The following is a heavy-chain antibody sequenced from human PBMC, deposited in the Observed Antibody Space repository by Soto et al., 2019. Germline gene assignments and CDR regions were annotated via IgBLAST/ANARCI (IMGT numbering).Heavy chain of an antibody. D-gene: IGHD6-13*01. CDR3: AKRLAAAGYYYYGMDV. Sequence: PGGSLRLSCAASGLTFSSYGMHWVRQAPGKGLEWVAVISYDGSNKYYADSVKGRFTISRDNSKNTLYLQMNSLRAEDTAVYYCAKRLAAAGYYYYGMDVWGQGTTVTVSS. CDR2: ISYDGSNK. V-gene: IGHV3-30*18. CDR1: GLTFSSYG. J-gene: IGHJ6*02.